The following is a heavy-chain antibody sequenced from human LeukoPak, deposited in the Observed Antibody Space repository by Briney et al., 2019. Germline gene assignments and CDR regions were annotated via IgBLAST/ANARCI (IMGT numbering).Heavy chain of an antibody. J-gene: IGHJ4*02. CDR2: INPSGGST. Sequence: ASVKVSCKASGYTFTSYGISWVRQAPGQGLEWMGIINPSGGSTSYAQKFQGRVTMTRDTSTSTVYMELSSLRSEDTAVYYCARDSDYGDYTFYFDYWGQGTLVTVSS. V-gene: IGHV1-46*01. D-gene: IGHD4-17*01. CDR3: ARDSDYGDYTFYFDY. CDR1: GYTFTSYG.